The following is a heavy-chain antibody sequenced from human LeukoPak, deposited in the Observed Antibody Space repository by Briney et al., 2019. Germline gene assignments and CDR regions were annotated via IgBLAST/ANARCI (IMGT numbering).Heavy chain of an antibody. CDR1: GYTLTELS. CDR3: ARVGATFVYFDY. V-gene: IGHV1-24*01. Sequence: ASVKVSCKVSGYTLTELSMHWVRQAPGKGLEWMGGFDPEDGETIYAQKLQGRVTMTTDTSTSTAYMELRSLRSDDTAVYYCARVGATFVYFDYWGQGTLVTVSS. J-gene: IGHJ4*02. D-gene: IGHD1-26*01. CDR2: FDPEDGET.